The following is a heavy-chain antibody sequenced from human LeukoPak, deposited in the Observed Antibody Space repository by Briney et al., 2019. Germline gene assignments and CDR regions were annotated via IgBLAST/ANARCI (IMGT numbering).Heavy chain of an antibody. CDR1: GFTFSSYW. V-gene: IGHV3-74*01. J-gene: IGHJ4*02. Sequence: PGGSLRLSCAASGFTFSSYWMHWVRQAPGKGLVWVSRIKSDGTYTSYAGSVKGRFTISRDNAKNTLYLQMNSLRAEDTAVYYCAKEGCSSTSCSFFDYWGQGTLVTVSS. CDR2: IKSDGTYT. CDR3: AKEGCSSTSCSFFDY. D-gene: IGHD2-2*01.